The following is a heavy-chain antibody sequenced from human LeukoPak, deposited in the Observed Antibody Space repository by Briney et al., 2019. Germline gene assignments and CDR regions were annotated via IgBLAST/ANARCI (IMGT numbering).Heavy chain of an antibody. D-gene: IGHD4-17*01. CDR1: GFTFSSYE. CDR3: ARDPGQRDYGDYTYYFDY. CDR2: ISSSGRTI. Sequence: PGGPLRLSCVASGFTFSSYEINWVRQAPGKGLEWVSYISSSGRTIYYADSVQGRFTISRDNAKNSLYLQMNSLRAEDTAVYYCARDPGQRDYGDYTYYFDYWGQGTLVTVSS. V-gene: IGHV3-48*03. J-gene: IGHJ4*02.